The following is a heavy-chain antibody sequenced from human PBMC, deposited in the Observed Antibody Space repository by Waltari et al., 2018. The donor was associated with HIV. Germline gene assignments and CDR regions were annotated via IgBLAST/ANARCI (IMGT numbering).Heavy chain of an antibody. CDR3: VSGVVPAPAPPFWYLDV. V-gene: IGHV3-9*01. CDR2: ISWNSDTI. CDR1: GFNFDDYA. D-gene: IGHD3-3*01. J-gene: IGHJ2*01. Sequence: EVQLVESGGDLVQPGGSLSLSGAASGFNFDDYALPWSRQPPGKGLEWVSGISWNSDTIGYADSVKGRFTISRDDARSSLYLQMDSLRAEDTAVYYCVSGVVPAPAPPFWYLDVWGRGTLVTVSS.